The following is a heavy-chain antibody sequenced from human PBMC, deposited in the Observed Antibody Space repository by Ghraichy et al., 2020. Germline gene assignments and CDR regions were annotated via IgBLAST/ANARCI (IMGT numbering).Heavy chain of an antibody. V-gene: IGHV1-2*02. J-gene: IGHJ4*02. CDR2: INPNSGGT. Sequence: ASVKVSCKASGYTFTGYYMHWVRQAPGQGLEWMGWINPNSGGTNYAQKFQGRVTMARDPSISTAYMELSRRRSDDTDVYYCARGNPLFDYWGQGTLVTVSS. CDR1: GYTFTGYY. CDR3: ARGNPLFDY.